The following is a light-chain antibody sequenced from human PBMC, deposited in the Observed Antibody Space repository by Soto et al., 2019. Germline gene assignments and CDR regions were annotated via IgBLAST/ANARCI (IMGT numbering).Light chain of an antibody. Sequence: QSVLTQPPSASGTPGQRVTISCSGSSSNIGSNYVYWYQQLPGTAPKLLIYRNNQRPSGVPDRFSGSKSGTSASLAISGFRSEDEADYYCAAWDDSLRVFGGGTKLTVL. V-gene: IGLV1-47*01. CDR2: RNN. J-gene: IGLJ3*02. CDR3: AAWDDSLRV. CDR1: SSNIGSNY.